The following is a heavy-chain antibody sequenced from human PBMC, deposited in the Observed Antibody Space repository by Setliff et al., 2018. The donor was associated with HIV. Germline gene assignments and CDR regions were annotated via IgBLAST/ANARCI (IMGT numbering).Heavy chain of an antibody. CDR1: GGSFSGYY. D-gene: IGHD2-15*01. CDR3: AGEQYHFVVDYYYYYGMDV. CDR2: IFRAGNA. J-gene: IGHJ6*02. Sequence: ETLSLTCAVYGGSFSGYYWSWIRQPAGKGLEWIGRIFRAGNATYSPSLKSRATMSIDASQNQFSLKLKHVTAADTAVYYCAGEQYHFVVDYYYYYGMDVWGQGNTVTVSS. V-gene: IGHV4-4*07.